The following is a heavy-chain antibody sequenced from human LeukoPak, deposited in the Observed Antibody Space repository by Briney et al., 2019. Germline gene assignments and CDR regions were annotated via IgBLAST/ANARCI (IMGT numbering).Heavy chain of an antibody. V-gene: IGHV5-51*01. CDR1: GYSFTSYW. J-gene: IGHJ4*02. D-gene: IGHD3-10*01. CDR2: IYPGDSDT. Sequence: GESLKISCKGSGYSFTSYWIGWVRQMPGKGLEWMGIIYPGDSDTRYSPSFQGQVTISADKSISTAYLQWSSLKASDTAMYYYARRSLLWFGDPYYFDYWGQGTLVTVSS. CDR3: ARRSLLWFGDPYYFDY.